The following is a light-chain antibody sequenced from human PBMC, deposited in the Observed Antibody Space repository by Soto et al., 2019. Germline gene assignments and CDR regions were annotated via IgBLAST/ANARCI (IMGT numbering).Light chain of an antibody. J-gene: IGLJ2*01. CDR2: GNT. CDR1: SSNIWAGYD. CDR3: QSSDSSLSASVV. V-gene: IGLV1-40*01. Sequence: QSVLTQPPSVSGAPGQRVTISCTGSSSNIWAGYDVHWYQQLPGTAPKLLIYGNTNRPSGVPDRFSGSKSGTSASLAITGLQAEDEADYYCQSSDSSLSASVVFGGGTKLTVL.